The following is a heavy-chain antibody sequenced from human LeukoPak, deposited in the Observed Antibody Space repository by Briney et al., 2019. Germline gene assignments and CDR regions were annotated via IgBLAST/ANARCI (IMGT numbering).Heavy chain of an antibody. D-gene: IGHD5-18*01. Sequence: SVKVSCKASGGTFSSYAISWVRQAPGQGLEWMGGIIPIFGTANYAQKFQGRVTITTDESTSTAYMELSSLRSEDTAVYYCARGGVRRGYSYGFWFDPWGQGTLVTVSS. J-gene: IGHJ5*02. CDR1: GGTFSSYA. V-gene: IGHV1-69*05. CDR3: ARGGVRRGYSYGFWFDP. CDR2: IIPIFGTA.